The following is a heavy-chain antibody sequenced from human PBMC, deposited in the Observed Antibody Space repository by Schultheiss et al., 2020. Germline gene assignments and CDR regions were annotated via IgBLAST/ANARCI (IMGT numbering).Heavy chain of an antibody. CDR1: GGSISSGGYY. CDR2: IYYSGST. D-gene: IGHD5-12*01. CDR3: ARGSGAWLRFLDY. J-gene: IGHJ4*02. V-gene: IGHV4-31*03. Sequence: SETLSLTCTVSGGSISSGGYYWSWIRQHPGKGLEWIGYIYYSGSTNYNPSLKSRVTISVDTSKNQFSLKLSSVTAADTAVYYCARGSGAWLRFLDYWGQGTLVTVSS.